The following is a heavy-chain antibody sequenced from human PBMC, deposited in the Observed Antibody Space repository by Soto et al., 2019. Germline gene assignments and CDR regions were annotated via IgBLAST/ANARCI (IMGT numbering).Heavy chain of an antibody. CDR2: ISNSSCYI. D-gene: IGHD2-2*01. V-gene: IGHV3-21*01. J-gene: IGHJ6*03. Sequence: EVQLVESGGGLVKPGGSLRLSCAASGFTFSSYSMNWVRQAPGKGLEWVSSISNSSCYIYYAGSVKGRFTISRDNAKNSLYLQMNSLRAEDTAVYYCARAPPDIVVVPAAGGMDVWGKGTTVTVSS. CDR1: GFTFSSYS. CDR3: ARAPPDIVVVPAAGGMDV.